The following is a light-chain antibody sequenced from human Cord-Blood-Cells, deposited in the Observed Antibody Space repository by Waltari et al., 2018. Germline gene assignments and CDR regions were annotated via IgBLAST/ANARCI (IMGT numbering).Light chain of an antibody. CDR2: KAS. CDR1: QIISSW. CDR3: QQYGSSQT. V-gene: IGKV1-5*03. Sequence: DIQMTQSPSTLSASVGDRVTITCRASQIISSWLAWYQQKPGKAPKLLIYKASSLESGVPSRFSGSESGTDFTLTSSRLEPEDFAVYYCQQYGSSQTFGQGTKVEIK. J-gene: IGKJ1*01.